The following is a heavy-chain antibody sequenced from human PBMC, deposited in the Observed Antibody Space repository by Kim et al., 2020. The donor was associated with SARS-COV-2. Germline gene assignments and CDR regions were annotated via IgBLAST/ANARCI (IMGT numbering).Heavy chain of an antibody. Sequence: ASVKVSCKASGYTFTGYYMHWVRQAPGQGLEWMGWINPNSGGTNYAQKFQGRVTMTRDTSISTAYMELSRLRSDDTAVYYCASYCGGDCYAGSFDPWGQGTLVTVS. J-gene: IGHJ5*02. D-gene: IGHD2-21*01. CDR3: ASYCGGDCYAGSFDP. CDR1: GYTFTGYY. V-gene: IGHV1-2*02. CDR2: INPNSGGT.